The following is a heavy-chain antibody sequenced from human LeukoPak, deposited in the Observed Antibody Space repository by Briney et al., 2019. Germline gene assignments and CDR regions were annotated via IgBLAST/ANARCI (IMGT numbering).Heavy chain of an antibody. V-gene: IGHV5-51*01. D-gene: IGHD3-22*01. J-gene: IGHJ6*02. CDR3: ARRHSSGYYYYYYGMDV. CDR2: IYPGDSDT. Sequence: GESLKISCKGSGYSFTSYWIGWVRQMPGKGLEWMGIIYPGDSDTRYSPSFQGQVTISADKSISTAYLQWSSLKASDTAMYYCARRHSSGYYYYYYGMDVWGQGTTVTVSS. CDR1: GYSFTSYW.